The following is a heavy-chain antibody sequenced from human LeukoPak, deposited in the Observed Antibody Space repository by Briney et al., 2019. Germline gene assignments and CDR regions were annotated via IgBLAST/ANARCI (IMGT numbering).Heavy chain of an antibody. V-gene: IGHV3-23*01. CDR1: GFTFSSYA. D-gene: IGHD3-22*01. J-gene: IGHJ4*02. CDR2: ISGSGGST. CDR3: AKDYLRYTYDSGGNPGGFDY. Sequence: GGSLRLSCAASGFTFSSYAMSWVRQAPGKGLEWVSAISGSGGSTYYADSVKGRFTISRDNSKNTLYLQMNSLRAEATAEYYCAKDYLRYTYDSGGNPGGFDYWAQGTWSPSPQ.